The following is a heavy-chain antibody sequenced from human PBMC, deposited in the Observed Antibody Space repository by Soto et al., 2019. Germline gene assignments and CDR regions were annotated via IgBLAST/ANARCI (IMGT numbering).Heavy chain of an antibody. V-gene: IGHV3-30-3*01. CDR3: AREGYSSGWYPYYYYYYGMDV. CDR1: GFTFSSYA. J-gene: IGHJ6*02. D-gene: IGHD6-19*01. Sequence: VGSLRLSCAASGFTFSSYARHRVRQAPGKGLEWVAVISYDGSNKYYADSVKGRFTISRDNSKNTLYLQMNSLRAEDTAVYYCAREGYSSGWYPYYYYYYGMDVWGQGTTVTVSS. CDR2: ISYDGSNK.